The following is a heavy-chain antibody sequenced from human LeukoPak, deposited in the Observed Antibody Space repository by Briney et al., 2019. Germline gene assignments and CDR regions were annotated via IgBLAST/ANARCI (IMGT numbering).Heavy chain of an antibody. CDR2: ISWDGGST. Sequence: GGSLRLSCAASGFTFSNSAMTWVRQAPGKGLEWVSLISWDGGSTYYADSVKGRFTISRDNSKNSLYLQMNSLRTEDTALYYCAKGAYYYYYMDVWGKGTTVTVSS. CDR3: AKGAYYYYYMDV. CDR1: GFTFSNSA. J-gene: IGHJ6*03. V-gene: IGHV3-43*02.